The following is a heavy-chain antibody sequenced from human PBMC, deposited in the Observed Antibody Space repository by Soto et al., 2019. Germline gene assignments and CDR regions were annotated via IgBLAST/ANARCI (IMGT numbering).Heavy chain of an antibody. Sequence: QVQLVQSGAEEKEPGASVKVSCTASGYTFTSYTLHWVRQAPGQRLEWMGWINAANGHTMYSQKFQGRVTLTRDTSATTAYMEMSSLPSEDTALYYCARDQGGYYASGEQRYWFDPRGQGTLVTVFS. D-gene: IGHD3-10*01. V-gene: IGHV1-3*05. CDR2: INAANGHT. CDR3: ARDQGGYYASGEQRYWFDP. CDR1: GYTFTSYT. J-gene: IGHJ5*02.